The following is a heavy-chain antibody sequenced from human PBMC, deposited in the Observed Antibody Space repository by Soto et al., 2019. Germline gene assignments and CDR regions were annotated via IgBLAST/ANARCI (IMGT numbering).Heavy chain of an antibody. CDR1: GFTFSSYS. D-gene: IGHD3-10*01. CDR3: AGGEIGGRYWYFAF. Sequence: EVQLVESGGGLVKPGGSLRLSCAASGFTFSSYSMNWVRQAPGKGLEWVSSISSGSTYISYTDSVKGRFTISRDNAKDSLYLPVTSLGADDTAVYYGAGGEIGGRYWYFAFCGRGTLVAFSS. CDR2: ISSGSTYI. V-gene: IGHV3-21*01. J-gene: IGHJ2*01.